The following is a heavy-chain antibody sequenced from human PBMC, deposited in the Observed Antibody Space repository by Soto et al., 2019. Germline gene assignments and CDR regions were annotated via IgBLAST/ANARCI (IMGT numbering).Heavy chain of an antibody. V-gene: IGHV3-23*01. CDR3: AKDTYLGLRSLYGMDV. J-gene: IGHJ6*02. CDR1: GFTFNNYA. Sequence: PGGSLRLSCAASGFTFNNYAMSWVRQAPGKGLEWVAGISGSGGSTYYADSVKGRFTISRDNSQNTLYLQMNSLRAEDTAVYYCAKDTYLGLRSLYGMDVWGQGTTVTVSS. D-gene: IGHD5-12*01. CDR2: ISGSGGST.